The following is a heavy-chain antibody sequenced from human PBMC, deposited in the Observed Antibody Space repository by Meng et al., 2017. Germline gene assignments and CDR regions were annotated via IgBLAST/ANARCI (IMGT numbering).Heavy chain of an antibody. CDR3: AREQYYYDSSGYYSRAAFDI. Sequence: SETLSLTCTVSGYSISSGYYWGWIRQPPGKGLEWIGSIYHSGSTYYNPSLKSRVTISVDTSKNQFSLKLSSVTAADTAVYYCAREQYYYDSSGYYSRAAFDIWGQGTMVTVSS. CDR2: IYHSGST. V-gene: IGHV4-38-2*02. J-gene: IGHJ3*02. D-gene: IGHD3-22*01. CDR1: GYSISSGYY.